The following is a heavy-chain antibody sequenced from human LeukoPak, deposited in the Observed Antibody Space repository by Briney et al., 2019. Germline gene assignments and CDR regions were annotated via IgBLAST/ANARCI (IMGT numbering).Heavy chain of an antibody. CDR2: IEPDGSES. J-gene: IGHJ3*02. Sequence: PGGALGLSCAASGFTFSETWMNWVRQVPGKGLEWVGNIEPDGSESYYLASVEGRFTLSRDNVKNSLYLQMNSLRAEDTAIYYCARPGVAGGAFDIWGQGTVVTVSS. CDR1: GFTFSETW. D-gene: IGHD1-26*01. V-gene: IGHV3-7*01. CDR3: ARPGVAGGAFDI.